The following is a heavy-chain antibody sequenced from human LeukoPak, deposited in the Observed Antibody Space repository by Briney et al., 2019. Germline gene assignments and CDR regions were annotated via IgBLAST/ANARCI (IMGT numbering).Heavy chain of an antibody. CDR3: ATGGSGWYDLPYFDY. Sequence: ASVKVSCKVSGYTLTELSMHWVRQALGKGLEWMGGFDPEGGETICAQKFQGRVTMTEDTSTDTAYMELSSLRSEDTAVYYCATGGSGWYDLPYFDYWGQGTLVTVSS. J-gene: IGHJ4*02. CDR1: GYTLTELS. CDR2: FDPEGGET. D-gene: IGHD6-19*01. V-gene: IGHV1-24*01.